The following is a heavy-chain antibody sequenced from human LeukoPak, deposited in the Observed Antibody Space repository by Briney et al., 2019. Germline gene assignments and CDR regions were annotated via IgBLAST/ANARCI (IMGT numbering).Heavy chain of an antibody. Sequence: PGRSLRLSCAASGFIFDDYAMHWVRQAPGKGLEWVSGISWNSGSIGYADSVKGRFTISRDNAKNSLYLQMNSLRAEDTALYYCAKGGYILTGTMEDYFDYWGQGTLVTVSS. CDR3: AKGGYILTGTMEDYFDY. J-gene: IGHJ4*02. CDR1: GFIFDDYA. V-gene: IGHV3-9*01. CDR2: ISWNSGSI. D-gene: IGHD3-9*01.